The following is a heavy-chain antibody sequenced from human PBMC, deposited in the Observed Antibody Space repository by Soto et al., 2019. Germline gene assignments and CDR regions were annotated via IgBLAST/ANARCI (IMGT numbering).Heavy chain of an antibody. V-gene: IGHV5-51*01. Sequence: GESLKISCKGSGYSFTSYWIGWVRQMPGKGLEWTGIIYPGDSDTRYSPSFQGQVTISADKSISTAYLQWSSLKASDTAMYYCARHRKSRVYSGYDRGLNYYYYYMDVWGKGTTVTVSS. J-gene: IGHJ6*03. CDR1: GYSFTSYW. CDR2: IYPGDSDT. D-gene: IGHD5-12*01. CDR3: ARHRKSRVYSGYDRGLNYYYYYMDV.